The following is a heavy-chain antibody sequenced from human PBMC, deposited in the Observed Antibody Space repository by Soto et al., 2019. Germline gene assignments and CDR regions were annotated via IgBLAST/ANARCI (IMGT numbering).Heavy chain of an antibody. V-gene: IGHV1-24*01. CDR1: GYTLTELS. CDR3: ATDGYRPFIAVAAKVRDFDY. CDR2: FDPEDGET. D-gene: IGHD6-19*01. J-gene: IGHJ4*02. Sequence: ASVKVSCKVSGYTLTELSMHWVRQAPGKGLEWMGGFDPEDGETIYAQKFQGRVTMTEDTSTDTAYMELSSLRSEDTAVYYCATDGYRPFIAVAAKVRDFDYWGQGTLVTVSS.